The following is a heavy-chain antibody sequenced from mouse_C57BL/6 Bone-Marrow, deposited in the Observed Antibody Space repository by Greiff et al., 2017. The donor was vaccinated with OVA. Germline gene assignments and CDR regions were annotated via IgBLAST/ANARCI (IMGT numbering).Heavy chain of an antibody. D-gene: IGHD3-2*02. CDR1: GYTFTDYY. J-gene: IGHJ2*01. Sequence: EVQLQQSGPVLVKPGASVKMSCKASGYTFTDYYMNWVKQSHGKSLEWIGVINPYNGGTSYNQKFKGKATLTVDKSSSTAYMELNSLTSEDSAVYYCARSPTAQATVGVDYWGQGTTLTVSS. CDR3: ARSPTAQATVGVDY. V-gene: IGHV1-19*01. CDR2: INPYNGGT.